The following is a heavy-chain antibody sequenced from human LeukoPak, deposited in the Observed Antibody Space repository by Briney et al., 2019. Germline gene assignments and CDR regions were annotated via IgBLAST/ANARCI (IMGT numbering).Heavy chain of an antibody. Sequence: SETLSLTCTVSGYSISSGYYWGWIRQLPGKGLGWFGRIYLIGGTYNNPTLKSRVTISVDTSKNQFALKLSTVTAADTAVYYCARDRVNIAAAGSIHDYWGQGTLVTVSS. CDR3: ARDRVNIAAAGSIHDY. CDR1: GYSISSGYY. J-gene: IGHJ4*02. V-gene: IGHV4-38-2*02. CDR2: IYLIGGT. D-gene: IGHD6-13*01.